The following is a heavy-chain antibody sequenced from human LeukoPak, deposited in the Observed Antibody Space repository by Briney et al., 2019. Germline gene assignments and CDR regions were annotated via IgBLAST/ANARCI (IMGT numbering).Heavy chain of an antibody. CDR1: GFTFSSYE. V-gene: IGHV3-48*03. CDR2: ITNSGSTT. CDR3: AELGITMIGGV. Sequence: GGSLRLSCAASGFTFSSYEMNWVRQAPGKGLEWVSYITNSGSTTHYADSVKGRFTISRDNAKNSLYLQMNSLRAEDTAVYYCAELGITMIGGVWGKGTTVTISS. J-gene: IGHJ6*04. D-gene: IGHD3-10*02.